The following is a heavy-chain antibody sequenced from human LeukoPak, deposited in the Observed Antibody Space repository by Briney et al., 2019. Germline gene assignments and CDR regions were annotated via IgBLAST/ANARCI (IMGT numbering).Heavy chain of an antibody. J-gene: IGHJ6*02. Sequence: PGGSLRLSCAASGFTFSSYAMHWVRQAPGKGLEWVAVISYDGSNKYYADSVKGRFTISRDNSKNTLYLQMNSLRAEDTAVYYCARDGIAARLYYGMDVWGQGTTVTVPS. CDR3: ARDGIAARLYYGMDV. V-gene: IGHV3-30-3*01. CDR2: ISYDGSNK. D-gene: IGHD6-6*01. CDR1: GFTFSSYA.